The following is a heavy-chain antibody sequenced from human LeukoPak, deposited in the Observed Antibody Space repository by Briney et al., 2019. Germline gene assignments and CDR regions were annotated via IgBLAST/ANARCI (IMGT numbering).Heavy chain of an antibody. J-gene: IGHJ4*02. V-gene: IGHV1-8*01. CDR1: GYTFTSYD. CDR3: ARPGTSWYTTYYFDS. Sequence: GASVKVSCKASGYTFTSYDINWVRQATGQGLEWMGWMNPNSGNTDYAQKLQGRVTLTTDTSTSTAYMELRSLRSDDTAVYYCARPGTSWYTTYYFDSWGQGTLVTVSS. D-gene: IGHD6-13*01. CDR2: MNPNSGNT.